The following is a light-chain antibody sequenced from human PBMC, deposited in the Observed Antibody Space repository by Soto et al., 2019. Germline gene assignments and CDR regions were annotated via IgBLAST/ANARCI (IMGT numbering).Light chain of an antibody. CDR3: QQSNQLIT. V-gene: IGKV1-5*01. CDR1: QSISSW. CDR2: DAS. Sequence: DIKRTPFPSTLAASIGDRVTLPWRASQSISSWLAWYQQKPGKAPKLLIYDASSLESGVPSRFSGSGSGTEFTLTISSLQPDDFAVYCCQQSNQLITFGQGTHLEN. J-gene: IGKJ5*01.